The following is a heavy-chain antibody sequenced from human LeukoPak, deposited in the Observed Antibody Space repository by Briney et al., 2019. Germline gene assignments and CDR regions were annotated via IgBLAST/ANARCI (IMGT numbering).Heavy chain of an antibody. CDR3: ARDSPRSSGYVFDY. D-gene: IGHD3-22*01. V-gene: IGHV3-21*01. CDR2: ISSSSSYI. Sequence: PGGSLRLSCAASGFIFSSYWMSWVRQAPGKGLEWVSSISSSSSYIYYADSVKGRFTISRDNAKNSLYLQMNSLRAEDTAVYYCARDSPRSSGYVFDYWGQGTLVTVSS. J-gene: IGHJ4*02. CDR1: GFIFSSYW.